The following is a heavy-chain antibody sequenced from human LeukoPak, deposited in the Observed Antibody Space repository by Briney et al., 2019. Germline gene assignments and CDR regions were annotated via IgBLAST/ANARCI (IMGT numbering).Heavy chain of an antibody. J-gene: IGHJ4*02. D-gene: IGHD1-26*01. CDR2: IYYSGST. CDR1: GGSISSSSYY. V-gene: IGHV4-39*01. Sequence: SETLSLTCTVSGGSISSSSYYWGWIRQPPGKGLEWIGSIYYSGSTYYNPSLKSRVTISVDTSKNQFSLKLSSVTAADTAVYYCARLQGGGSLVLDYWGQGTLVTVSS. CDR3: ARLQGGGSLVLDY.